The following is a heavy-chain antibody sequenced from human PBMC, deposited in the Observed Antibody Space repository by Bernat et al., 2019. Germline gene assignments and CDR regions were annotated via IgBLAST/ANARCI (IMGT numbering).Heavy chain of an antibody. CDR2: IKYDGSEK. V-gene: IGHV3-7*01. J-gene: IGHJ5*02. CDR3: ARRNDFQNWFDP. Sequence: EVQLVESGGDLVQPGGSLRLSCAASGFTFSSFWMSWVRQAPGKGLEWVSTIKYDGSEKFYVDPVQGRFTISRDNAKNSVYLQMNSLRAEDTDVYYCARRNDFQNWFDPWGQGTLVTVSS. CDR1: GFTFSSFW. D-gene: IGHD3-3*01.